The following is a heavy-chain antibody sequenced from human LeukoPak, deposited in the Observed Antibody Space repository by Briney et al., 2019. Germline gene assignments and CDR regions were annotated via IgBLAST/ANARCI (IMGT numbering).Heavy chain of an antibody. J-gene: IGHJ5*02. CDR2: IRSSSSHI. D-gene: IGHD4/OR15-4a*01. V-gene: IGHV3-21*04. CDR1: GFTLSTYA. CDR3: ARGGATRFDA. Sequence: GGSLRLSCAASGFTLSTYAMSWVRQAPGKGLEWVSYIRSSSSHINYADSVQGRFTISRDNAKNSLYLQINSLRAEDTAVYYCARGGATRFDAWGQGTLVTVSS.